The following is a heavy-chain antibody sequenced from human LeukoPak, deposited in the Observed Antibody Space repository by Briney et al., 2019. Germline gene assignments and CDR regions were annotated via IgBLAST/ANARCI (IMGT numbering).Heavy chain of an antibody. V-gene: IGHV1-18*01. CDR3: ARDTKMASSGWYGYYYYGMDV. J-gene: IGHJ6*02. D-gene: IGHD6-19*01. CDR1: GYTFISYG. CDR2: ISAYNGNI. Sequence: ASVKVSCKASGYTFISYGITWVRQAPGQGLEWLGWISAYNGNIDYAQKLQGRVTMTTDTSTSTAYMELRSLRSDDTAVYYCARDTKMASSGWYGYYYYGMDVWGQGTTVTVSS.